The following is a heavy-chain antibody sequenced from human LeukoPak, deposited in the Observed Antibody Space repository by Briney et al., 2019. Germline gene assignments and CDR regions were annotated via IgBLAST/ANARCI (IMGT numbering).Heavy chain of an antibody. CDR3: ARNYGGNSYYYYYYMDV. CDR1: GFTFSSYE. V-gene: IGHV3-48*03. D-gene: IGHD4-23*01. Sequence: GGSLRLSCAASGFTFSSYEMNWVRQAPGKGLEWVSYISSSGSTIYYADSVKGRYTISRDNAKNSLYLQMNSLRAEDTAVYYCARNYGGNSYYYYYYMDVWGKGTTVTISS. J-gene: IGHJ6*03. CDR2: ISSSGSTI.